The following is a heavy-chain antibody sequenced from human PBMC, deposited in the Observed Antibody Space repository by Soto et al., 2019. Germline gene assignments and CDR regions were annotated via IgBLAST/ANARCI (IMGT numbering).Heavy chain of an antibody. CDR1: GFSVTSNH. J-gene: IGHJ4*02. CDR2: IYAGGTT. V-gene: IGHV3-53*01. CDR3: ARDLRRGGD. D-gene: IGHD3-10*01. Sequence: VQLVESGGDLIHPGGSLRLSCAASGFSVTSNHMSWVRQGPGKGLEWVSIIYAGGTTYYADSVKGRFTISRDNSGNSLFLQMNSLRDEDTAVYYCARDLRRGGDWGQGTLVTVSS.